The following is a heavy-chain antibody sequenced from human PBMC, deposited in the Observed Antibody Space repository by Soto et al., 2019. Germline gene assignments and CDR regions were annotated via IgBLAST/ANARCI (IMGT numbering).Heavy chain of an antibody. Sequence: SETLSLTCAVYGGSFSGYYWSWIRQPPGKGLEWIEEINHSGSTNYNPSLKSRVTISVDTSKNQFSLKLSSVTAADTAVYYCASVASPNSSGWYYFDYWGQGTLVTVSS. V-gene: IGHV4-34*01. CDR2: INHSGST. CDR1: GGSFSGYY. J-gene: IGHJ4*02. CDR3: ASVASPNSSGWYYFDY. D-gene: IGHD6-19*01.